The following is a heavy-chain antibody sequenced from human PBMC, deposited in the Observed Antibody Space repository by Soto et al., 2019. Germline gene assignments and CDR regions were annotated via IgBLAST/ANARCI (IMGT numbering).Heavy chain of an antibody. D-gene: IGHD5-12*01. CDR1: GYTFTGYY. CDR3: ARVPTPWWQRTESSAEYFQH. J-gene: IGHJ1*01. V-gene: IGHV1-2*02. CDR2: INPNSGGT. Sequence: QVQLVQSGAEVKKPGASVKVSCKASGYTFTGYYMHWVRQAPGQGLGWMGWINPNSGGTNYAQKFQGRVTMTGDTSISTAYMELSRLRSDDTAVYYCARVPTPWWQRTESSAEYFQHWGQGTLVTVSS.